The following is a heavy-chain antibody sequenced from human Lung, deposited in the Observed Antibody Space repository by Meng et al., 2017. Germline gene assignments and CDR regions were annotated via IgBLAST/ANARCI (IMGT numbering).Heavy chain of an antibody. J-gene: IGHJ2*01. CDR2: IYNSGCT. CDR3: ARGQKGYFDL. V-gene: IGHV4-30-4*01. Sequence: QVRLREPGPEPVNPSPPLSLTCTVSGGSISSSNYYWSWTRQPPGKGLEWSGHIYNSGCTYYHPSLKSRITISVDTSKNQFSLKLSSVTAADTAVYYCARGQKGYFDLWGRGTLVTVSS. CDR1: GGSISSSNYY.